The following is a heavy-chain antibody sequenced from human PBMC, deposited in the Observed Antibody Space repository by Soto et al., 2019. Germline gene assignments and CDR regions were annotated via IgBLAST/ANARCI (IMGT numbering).Heavy chain of an antibody. Sequence: EVPLLESGGGLLQPGGSLRLACEASGFTFTSYGMSWVRQAPGKGLEWVSSFSGTGGNTYYADSVKGRFTISRDNFKNTLYLQMNSLRPADTAVYYCARGGGMDVWGQGTTVTVSS. V-gene: IGHV3-23*01. CDR1: GFTFTSYG. CDR3: ARGGGMDV. CDR2: FSGTGGNT. J-gene: IGHJ6*02.